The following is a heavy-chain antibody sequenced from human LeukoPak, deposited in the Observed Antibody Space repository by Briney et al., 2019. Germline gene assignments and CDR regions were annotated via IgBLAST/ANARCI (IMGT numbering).Heavy chain of an antibody. Sequence: ASVKVSCKVSGYTLTELSLHWVRQAPGKGLEWMGGFDPEDGETIYARKFQGRVTMTEDTSTDTAYMELSSLRSDDTAVYYCATEQNRSGWNTKVFDIWGQGTVVTVS. CDR2: FDPEDGET. V-gene: IGHV1-24*01. D-gene: IGHD6-19*01. J-gene: IGHJ3*02. CDR1: GYTLTELS. CDR3: ATEQNRSGWNTKVFDI.